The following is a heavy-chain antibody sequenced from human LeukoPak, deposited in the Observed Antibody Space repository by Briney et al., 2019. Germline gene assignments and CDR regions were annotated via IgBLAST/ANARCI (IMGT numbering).Heavy chain of an antibody. D-gene: IGHD6-19*01. Sequence: SETLSLTCTVSGGSISSSSYYWGWIRQPPGKGLEWIGSIYYSGSTYYNPSLKSRVTISVDTSKNQFSLKLSSVTAADTAVYYCARTAEYSSGWYGYYYYMDVWGKGTTVTISS. CDR3: ARTAEYSSGWYGYYYYMDV. CDR2: IYYSGST. CDR1: GGSISSSSYY. V-gene: IGHV4-39*01. J-gene: IGHJ6*03.